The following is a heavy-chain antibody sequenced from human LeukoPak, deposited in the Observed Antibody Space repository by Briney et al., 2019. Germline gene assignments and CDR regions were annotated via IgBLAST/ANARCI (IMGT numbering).Heavy chain of an antibody. Sequence: SETLSLTCTVSGGSISSYYWSWIRQPPGKGLEWIGYIYYSGSTNYNPSLKSRVTISVDTSKNQFSLKLSSVTAADTAVYYCARDLGYDGFNWAPWGQGTLVTVSS. CDR3: ARDLGYDGFNWAP. CDR1: GGSISSYY. CDR2: IYYSGST. V-gene: IGHV4-59*01. J-gene: IGHJ5*02. D-gene: IGHD5-24*01.